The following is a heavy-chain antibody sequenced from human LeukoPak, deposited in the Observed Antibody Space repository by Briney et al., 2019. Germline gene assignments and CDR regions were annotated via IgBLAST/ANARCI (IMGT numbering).Heavy chain of an antibody. Sequence: SQTLSLTCTVSGGSISSGGYYWSWIRQHPGKGLEWIGYIYYSGSTYYNPSLKSRVTISVDTSKNQFSLKLSSVTAADTAVYYCAGLMDGNIDYWGQGTLVTVSS. D-gene: IGHD1/OR15-1a*01. V-gene: IGHV4-31*03. CDR1: GGSISSGGYY. CDR2: IYYSGST. CDR3: AGLMDGNIDY. J-gene: IGHJ4*02.